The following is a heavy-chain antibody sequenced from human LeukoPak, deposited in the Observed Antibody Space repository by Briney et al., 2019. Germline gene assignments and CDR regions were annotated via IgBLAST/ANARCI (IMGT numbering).Heavy chain of an antibody. D-gene: IGHD6-19*01. V-gene: IGHV4-34*01. Sequence: PSETLSLTCAVYGGSFSGYYWSWIRQPLGKGLEWIGEINHSGSTNYNPSLKSRVTISVDTSKNQFSLKLSSVTAADTAVYYCASRGQWLTPGGFDYWGQGTLVTVSS. CDR2: INHSGST. CDR1: GGSFSGYY. CDR3: ASRGQWLTPGGFDY. J-gene: IGHJ4*02.